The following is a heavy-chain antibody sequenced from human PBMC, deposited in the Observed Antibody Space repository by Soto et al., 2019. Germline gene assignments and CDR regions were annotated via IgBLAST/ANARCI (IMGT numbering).Heavy chain of an antibody. V-gene: IGHV3-15*07. J-gene: IGHJ6*02. Sequence: GGSLRLSCAASGFTFSNAWMNWVRQAPGKGLEWVGRIKSKTDGGTTDYAAPVKGRFTISRDDSKNTLYLQMNSLKTEDTAVYYCTTPVVADYYYYGMDVWGQGTTVTVSS. CDR3: TTPVVADYYYYGMDV. CDR1: GFTFSNAW. CDR2: IKSKTDGGTT. D-gene: IGHD2-15*01.